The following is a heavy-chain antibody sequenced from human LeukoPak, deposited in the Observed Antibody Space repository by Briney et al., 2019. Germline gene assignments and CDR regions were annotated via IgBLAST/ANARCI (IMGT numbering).Heavy chain of an antibody. CDR3: ARQPWWELPHKIYYFDY. CDR2: IYYSGST. CDR1: GGSISSSSYY. J-gene: IGHJ4*02. D-gene: IGHD1-26*01. V-gene: IGHV4-39*01. Sequence: SETLSLTCTVSGGSISSSSYYWGWIRQPPGKGLEWIGSIYYSGSTYYNPSLKSRVTISVDTSKNQFSLKLSSVTAADTAVYYCARQPWWELPHKIYYFDYWGQGTLVTVSS.